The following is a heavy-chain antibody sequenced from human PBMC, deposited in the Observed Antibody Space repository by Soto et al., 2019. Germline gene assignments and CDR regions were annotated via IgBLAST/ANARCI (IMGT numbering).Heavy chain of an antibody. V-gene: IGHV3-30*03. CDR1: GFTFINYA. J-gene: IGHJ4*02. D-gene: IGHD3-22*01. CDR2: ISYDGSKN. Sequence: PGGSLRLSCAASGFTFINYAMHWVLQAPCKGLEWVAVISYDGSKNYYADSVKGRFTISRDNSKNTLYLQVNSLRAEDTAVYYCATPPRDYYDGSGHHEEDKWGKGALVTVSS. CDR3: ATPPRDYYDGSGHHEEDK.